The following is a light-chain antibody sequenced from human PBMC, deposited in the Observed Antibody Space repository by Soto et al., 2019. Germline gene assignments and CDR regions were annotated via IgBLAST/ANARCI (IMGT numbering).Light chain of an antibody. CDR1: QSVSSSY. V-gene: IGKV3-20*01. CDR2: GAS. J-gene: IGKJ2*01. CDR3: QQYRSSPYT. Sequence: EIVLTQSPGTLSLSPGERATLSCRASQSVSSSYLAWYQQKPGQAPRLLIYGASSRATGIPDRFSGSGSGTDFTLTISRLESEDFAVYCCQQYRSSPYTFGQGTKLEIK.